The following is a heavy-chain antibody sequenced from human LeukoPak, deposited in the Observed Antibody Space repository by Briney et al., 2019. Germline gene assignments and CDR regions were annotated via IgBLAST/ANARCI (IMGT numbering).Heavy chain of an antibody. J-gene: IGHJ4*02. Sequence: PSETLSLTCTVSGGSISSYYWVWIRQPPGKGLEWIGEINHSGSTNYNPSLKSRVTISVDTSKNQFSLKLSSVTAADTAVYYCARGHRYCSSTSCYRVIDYWGQGTLVTVSS. V-gene: IGHV4-34*01. D-gene: IGHD2-2*02. CDR2: INHSGST. CDR3: ARGHRYCSSTSCYRVIDY. CDR1: GGSISSYY.